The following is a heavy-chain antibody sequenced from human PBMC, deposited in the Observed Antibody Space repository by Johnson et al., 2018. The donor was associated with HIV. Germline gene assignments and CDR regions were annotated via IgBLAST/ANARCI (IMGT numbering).Heavy chain of an antibody. J-gene: IGHJ3*02. D-gene: IGHD3-16*01. V-gene: IGHV3-30-3*01. CDR3: ATCSDQVLLGGDAFDI. Sequence: QVQLVESGGGVVQPGRSLRLSCAASGFTFSSYAMHWVRQAPGKGLEWVAVISYDGSSKYYADSVKGRFTISRDNSKNTLYLQMNSLRAEDTAVYYCATCSDQVLLGGDAFDIWGQGTMVTVSS. CDR1: GFTFSSYA. CDR2: ISYDGSSK.